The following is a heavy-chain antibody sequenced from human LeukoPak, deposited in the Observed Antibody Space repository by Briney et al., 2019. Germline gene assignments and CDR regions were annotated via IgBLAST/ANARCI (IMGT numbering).Heavy chain of an antibody. D-gene: IGHD6-19*01. CDR2: ISYDGSNK. Sequence: QPGRSLRLSCAASGFTFSSYGMRWVRQAPGKGLEWVAVISYDGSNKYYAYSVKGRFTISRDNYKNTLYLQMNSLRAEDTAVYYCAKSSQSLVSWFDPWGQGTLVTVSS. J-gene: IGHJ5*02. CDR3: AKSSQSLVSWFDP. V-gene: IGHV3-30*18. CDR1: GFTFSSYG.